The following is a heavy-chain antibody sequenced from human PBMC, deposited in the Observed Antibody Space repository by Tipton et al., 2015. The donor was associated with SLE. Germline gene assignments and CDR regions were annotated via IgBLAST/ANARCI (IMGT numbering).Heavy chain of an antibody. CDR2: INHSGST. V-gene: IGHV4-34*01. J-gene: IGHJ2*01. D-gene: IGHD5/OR15-5a*01. CDR3: ARGPLLDL. Sequence: LRLSCAASGFTFSSYKMNWIRQPPGKGLEWIGEINHSGSTNYNPSLKSRVTISVDTSKNQFLLKLSSVTAADTAVYYCARGPLLDLWGRGTLVTVSS. CDR1: GFTFSSYK.